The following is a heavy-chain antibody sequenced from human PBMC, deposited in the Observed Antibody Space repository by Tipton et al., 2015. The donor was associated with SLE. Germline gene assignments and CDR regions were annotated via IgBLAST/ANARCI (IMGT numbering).Heavy chain of an antibody. V-gene: IGHV3-23*01. CDR3: AKGGYYDGTPYYESAEYFQH. D-gene: IGHD3-22*01. J-gene: IGHJ1*01. CDR1: GFIINNYA. Sequence: GSLRLSCAASGFIINNYAMNWVRQAPGKGLEWVSVISGSYGTTLYAESVKGRFTISRDKSKNTVYLQMNSLRAEDTAVYFCAKGGYYDGTPYYESAEYFQHWGQGTLVTVSS. CDR2: ISGSYGTT.